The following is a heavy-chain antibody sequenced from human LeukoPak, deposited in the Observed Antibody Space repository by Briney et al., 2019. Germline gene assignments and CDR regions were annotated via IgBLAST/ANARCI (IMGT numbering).Heavy chain of an antibody. J-gene: IGHJ4*02. CDR2: ISSSGSTI. Sequence: LSLTCTVSGGSISSSSYYWGWIRQAPGKGLEWVSYISSSGSTIYYADSVKGRFTISRDNAKNSLYLQMNSLRAEDTAMYYCARRIYGGKLADYWGQGTLVTVSS. D-gene: IGHD4-23*01. CDR1: GGSISSSSYY. CDR3: ARRIYGGKLADY. V-gene: IGHV3-11*01.